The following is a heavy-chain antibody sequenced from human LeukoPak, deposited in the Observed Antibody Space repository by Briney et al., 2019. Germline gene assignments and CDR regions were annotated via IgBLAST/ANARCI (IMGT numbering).Heavy chain of an antibody. Sequence: PGGSLRLSCAASGFTFSSYSMIWVRQAPGKGLEWVSSISSSSSYIYYADSVKGRFTISRDNAKNSLYLQMNSLRAEDTAVYYCASEISDDILTGYYIGYNLFDPWGQGTLVTVSS. J-gene: IGHJ5*02. CDR1: GFTFSSYS. CDR2: ISSSSSYI. D-gene: IGHD3-9*01. CDR3: ASEISDDILTGYYIGYNLFDP. V-gene: IGHV3-21*01.